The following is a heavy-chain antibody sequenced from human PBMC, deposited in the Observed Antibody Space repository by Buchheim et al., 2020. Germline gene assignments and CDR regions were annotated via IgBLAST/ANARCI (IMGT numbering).Heavy chain of an antibody. CDR1: GFTFSDYV. Sequence: QVQLVESGGGVVQPGKSLRLSCAASGFTFSDYVMHWVRQAPGKGLEWVAVIWNDGSNQYYADSVKGRFTISRDISKNTVYLQMSSLSAEDTAVYYCALDRVAVTVPDYWGQGTL. J-gene: IGHJ4*02. CDR2: IWNDGSNQ. CDR3: ALDRVAVTVPDY. D-gene: IGHD6-19*01. V-gene: IGHV3-33*01.